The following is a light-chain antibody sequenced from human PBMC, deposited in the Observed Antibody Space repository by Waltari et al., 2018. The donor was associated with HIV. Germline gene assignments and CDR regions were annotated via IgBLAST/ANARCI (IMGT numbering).Light chain of an antibody. J-gene: IGKJ4*01. CDR3: QQYGSSPGT. Sequence: EIVLTQSPGTLSLSPGERATLSCRASQSISSNYLAWYQQKPGQAPRLLMYGASTRATGIPDRFSGSWSGTDFTLTISRPEPEDVAVYYCQQYGSSPGTFGGGTKIQIK. CDR2: GAS. V-gene: IGKV3-20*01. CDR1: QSISSNY.